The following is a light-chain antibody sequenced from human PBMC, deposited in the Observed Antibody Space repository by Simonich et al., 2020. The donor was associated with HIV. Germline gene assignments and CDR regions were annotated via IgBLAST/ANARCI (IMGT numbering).Light chain of an antibody. CDR2: SAS. CDR1: PCISSY. CDR3: QQYYSTPRT. J-gene: IGKJ2*01. Sequence: DIQMTQSPSTLSASVGDRVTITCRASPCISSYLALYQQKPGKDPKLLIYSASTLQSGFPSRFSGSGSGTDYTLTISSLQPEDFATYYCQQYYSTPRTFGQGTKLEIK. V-gene: IGKV1-NL1*01.